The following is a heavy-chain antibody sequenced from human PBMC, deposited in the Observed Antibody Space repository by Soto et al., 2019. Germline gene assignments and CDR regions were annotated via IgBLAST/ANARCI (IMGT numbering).Heavy chain of an antibody. CDR1: GGSIRSSSYH. Sequence: SETLSLTCTVSGGSIRSSSYHWGWIRQPPGKGLEWIGRIYHSGSTYYNPSLKSRVTISVDTSKNQFSLKLSSVTAADTAVYYCARGITMVRGVIISDAFDIWGQGTMVTVSS. V-gene: IGHV4-39*01. D-gene: IGHD3-10*01. J-gene: IGHJ3*02. CDR2: IYHSGST. CDR3: ARGITMVRGVIISDAFDI.